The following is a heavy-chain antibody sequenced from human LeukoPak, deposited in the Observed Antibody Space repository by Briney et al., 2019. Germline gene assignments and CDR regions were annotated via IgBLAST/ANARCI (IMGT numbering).Heavy chain of an antibody. CDR2: INPNNGGT. Sequence: ASAKVSCKTFGYTFTSNYMRWVRQAPGQGLEWVGWINPNNGGTYYAEKFQGRVTMTRDTSAYTVYMELDRLRYDDTAVYFCARDLKDDGFGAEGSLDFWGQGTLVTVSS. V-gene: IGHV1-2*02. CDR1: GYTFTSNY. J-gene: IGHJ4*02. D-gene: IGHD3-10*01. CDR3: ARDLKDDGFGAEGSLDF.